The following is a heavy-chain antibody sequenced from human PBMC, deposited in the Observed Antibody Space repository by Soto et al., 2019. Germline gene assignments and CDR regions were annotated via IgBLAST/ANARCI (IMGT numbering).Heavy chain of an antibody. Sequence: PSETLSLTCAVFGGSFTGYYCTWIRQPPGKGLEWIGEINYSGISDLNPSLKSRVIVSIDMSKKQFSLKLSSVTAADTAMYYCARRCAGLEELCHGFDIWGQGTMVTVSS. CDR3: ARRCAGLEELCHGFDI. J-gene: IGHJ3*02. CDR1: GGSFTGYY. CDR2: INYSGIS. D-gene: IGHD3-16*01. V-gene: IGHV4-34*01.